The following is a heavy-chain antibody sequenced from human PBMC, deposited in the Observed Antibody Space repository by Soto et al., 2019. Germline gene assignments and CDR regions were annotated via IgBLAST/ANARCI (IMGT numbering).Heavy chain of an antibody. CDR2: IYYSGST. D-gene: IGHD6-13*01. CDR3: ARAWRYSSSWYFPGFYSEY. Sequence: SETLSLTCTVSGGSISSGGYYWSWIRQHPGKGLEWIGYIYYSGSTYYNPSLKSRVTISVDTSKNQFSLKLSSVTAADTAVYYCARAWRYSSSWYFPGFYSEYWGQGTLVTLSS. V-gene: IGHV4-31*03. J-gene: IGHJ4*02. CDR1: GGSISSGGYY.